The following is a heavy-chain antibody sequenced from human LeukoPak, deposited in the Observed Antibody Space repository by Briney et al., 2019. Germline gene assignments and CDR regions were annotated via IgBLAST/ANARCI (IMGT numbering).Heavy chain of an antibody. Sequence: GGSLRLSCAASGFTFSSYAMSWVRQAPGKGLEWVSAISGSGGSTYYADSVKGRFTISRDNSKNTLYLQMNSLRAEDTAVYYCAKVIHTYYYDSSGYLDYWGQGTLVTVSS. V-gene: IGHV3-23*01. CDR1: GFTFSSYA. D-gene: IGHD3-22*01. CDR3: AKVIHTYYYDSSGYLDY. CDR2: ISGSGGST. J-gene: IGHJ4*02.